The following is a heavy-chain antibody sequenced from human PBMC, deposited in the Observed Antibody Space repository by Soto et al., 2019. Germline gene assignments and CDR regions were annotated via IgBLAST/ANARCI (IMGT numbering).Heavy chain of an antibody. CDR2: ISHIGSV. CDR3: ARSFGGYAIDY. V-gene: IGHV4-4*02. Sequence: QVLLQESGPGLVQPSGTLSLSCVVSGVSISSNYYWGWVRQPPGKGLEWLGDISHIGSVNYNTSLKSRVTISMDKSQNQFSLKVNSVTAADTAVYYCARSFGGYAIDYWGQGTLVIVSS. D-gene: IGHD6-19*01. CDR1: GVSISSNYY. J-gene: IGHJ4*02.